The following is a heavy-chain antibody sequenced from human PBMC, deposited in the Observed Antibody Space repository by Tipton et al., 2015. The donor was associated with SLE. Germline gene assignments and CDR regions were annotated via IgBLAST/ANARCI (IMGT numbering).Heavy chain of an antibody. CDR3: ATDSSGWYHFDY. D-gene: IGHD6-19*01. CDR2: IYYSGGT. V-gene: IGHV4-39*07. J-gene: IGHJ4*02. CDR1: GGSISSSSYY. Sequence: LRLSCTVSGGSISSSSYYWGWIRQPPGKGLEWIGSIYYSGGTYYNPSPKSRVTISVDTSKNQFSLKLSSVTAADTAVYYCATDSSGWYHFDYWGQGTLVTVSS.